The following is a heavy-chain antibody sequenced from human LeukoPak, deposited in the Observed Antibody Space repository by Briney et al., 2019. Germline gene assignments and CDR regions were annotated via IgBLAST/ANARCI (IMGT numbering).Heavy chain of an antibody. Sequence: SQTLSLTCAISGDSVSSINGAWNWVRQSPSRGLEWLGRTYYRSKWYSDYAVPIQGRISINPDTSKNQFTLHLFSVTPDDTAVYYCARDVATTSWYTFDYWGQGTRVTVSS. CDR2: TYYRSKWYS. J-gene: IGHJ4*02. CDR3: ARDVATTSWYTFDY. CDR1: GDSVSSINGA. V-gene: IGHV6-1*01. D-gene: IGHD2-2*02.